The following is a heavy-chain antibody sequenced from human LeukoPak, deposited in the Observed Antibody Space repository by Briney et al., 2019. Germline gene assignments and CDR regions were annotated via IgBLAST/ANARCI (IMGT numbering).Heavy chain of an antibody. V-gene: IGHV3-30*18. J-gene: IGHJ4*02. Sequence: PGGSLRLSCAASGFTFSSYGMHWVRQAPGKGLEWVAVISYDGSNKYYADSVKGRFTISRDNSKNTLYLQMNSLRAEDTAVYYCAKDLSPIIVAVEEAIDYWGQGTLVTVSS. CDR2: ISYDGSNK. CDR3: AKDLSPIIVAVEEAIDY. D-gene: IGHD6-13*01. CDR1: GFTFSSYG.